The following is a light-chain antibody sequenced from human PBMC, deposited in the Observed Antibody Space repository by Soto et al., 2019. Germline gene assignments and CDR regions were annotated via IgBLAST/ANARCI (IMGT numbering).Light chain of an antibody. CDR1: QSVSSN. CDR3: QQYNNWPQLT. V-gene: IGKV3-15*01. J-gene: IGKJ4*01. Sequence: IVMTQSPATLSVSPGEKTTLSCRASQSVSSNLAWYQQKPGQAPRLLIYGASTRATGIPARFSGSGSGTLFTLTISSLQSEDFAVYYCQQYNNWPQLTFGGGTKVDIK. CDR2: GAS.